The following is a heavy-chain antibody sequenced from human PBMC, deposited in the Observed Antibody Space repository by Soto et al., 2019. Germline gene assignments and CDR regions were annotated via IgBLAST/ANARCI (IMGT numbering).Heavy chain of an antibody. Sequence: GGSLRLSCAASGFTFSSYGMHWVRQAPGKGLEWVAVISYDGSNKYYADSVKGRFTISRGNSKNTLYLQMNSLRAEDTAVYYCAKEWVVPAAMTNWFDPWGQGTLVTVSS. V-gene: IGHV3-30*18. CDR3: AKEWVVPAAMTNWFDP. D-gene: IGHD2-2*01. CDR1: GFTFSSYG. J-gene: IGHJ5*02. CDR2: ISYDGSNK.